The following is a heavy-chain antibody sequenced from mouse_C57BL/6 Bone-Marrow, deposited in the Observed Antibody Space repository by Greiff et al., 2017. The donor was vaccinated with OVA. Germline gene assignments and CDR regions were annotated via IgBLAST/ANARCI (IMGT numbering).Heavy chain of an antibody. CDR3: TAYYSNL. D-gene: IGHD2-5*01. CDR2: IDPETGGT. V-gene: IGHV1-15*01. CDR1: GYTFTDYE. Sequence: QVQLQQSGAELVRPGASVTLFCKASGYTFTDYEMHWVKQTPVHGLEWIGAIDPETGGTAYNQKFKGKAILTADKSSSTAYMELRSLTSEDSAVYYCTAYYSNLWGQGTTLTVSS. J-gene: IGHJ2*01.